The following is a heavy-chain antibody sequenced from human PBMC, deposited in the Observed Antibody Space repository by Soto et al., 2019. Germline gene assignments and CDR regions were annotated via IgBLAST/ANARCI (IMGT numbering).Heavy chain of an antibody. CDR1: GDSVRESSYY. V-gene: IGHV4-61*01. CDR2: IYDTEST. Sequence: QVQLQESGPGLVKPSETLSLTCTVSGDSVRESSYYWSWIRQPPGKGLEWIGYIYDTESTNYNPSLKSRVAMALDTSKSQFSLELNSVTAADTAVYYCARYGGADSSSSAFDWGQGTLVTVSS. D-gene: IGHD3-22*01. CDR3: ARYGGADSSSSAFD. J-gene: IGHJ4*02.